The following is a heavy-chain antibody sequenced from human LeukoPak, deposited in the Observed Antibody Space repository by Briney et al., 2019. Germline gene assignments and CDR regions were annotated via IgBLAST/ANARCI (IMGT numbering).Heavy chain of an antibody. Sequence: PGGSLRLSCAASGFTFSSYSMNWVRQAPGKGLEWVSSISSSSGYIYYADSVKGRFTISRDNAKNSLYLQMNSLRPEDTAVYYCARVEAVYYYGSASPYSPYWGQGTLVTVSS. V-gene: IGHV3-21*04. CDR2: ISSSSGYI. J-gene: IGHJ4*02. CDR1: GFTFSSYS. CDR3: ARVEAVYYYGSASPYSPY. D-gene: IGHD3-10*01.